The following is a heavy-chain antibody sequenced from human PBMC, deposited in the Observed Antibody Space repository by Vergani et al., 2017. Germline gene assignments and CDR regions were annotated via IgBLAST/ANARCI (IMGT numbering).Heavy chain of an antibody. CDR3: ARHIEQLGPHYYYYYYMDV. V-gene: IGHV5-51*01. J-gene: IGHJ6*03. Sequence: EVQLVQSGAEVKKPGESLKISCKGSGYSFTSYWIGWVRQMPGKGLEWMGIIYPGDSDTRYSPSFQGQVTISADKSISTAYLQWSSLKASDTAMYYCARHIEQLGPHYYYYYYMDVWGKWTTVTVSS. CDR1: GYSFTSYW. CDR2: IYPGDSDT. D-gene: IGHD6-6*01.